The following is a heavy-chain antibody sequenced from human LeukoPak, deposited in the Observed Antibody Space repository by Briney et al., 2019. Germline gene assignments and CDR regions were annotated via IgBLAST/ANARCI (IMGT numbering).Heavy chain of an antibody. V-gene: IGHV5-51*01. Sequence: MGIIYPGDSDTRYSPSFQGQVTISADKSISTAYLQWSSLKASDTAMYYCARHFGSMEAFDIWGQGTMVTVSS. D-gene: IGHD3-10*01. CDR3: ARHFGSMEAFDI. J-gene: IGHJ3*02. CDR2: IYPGDSDT.